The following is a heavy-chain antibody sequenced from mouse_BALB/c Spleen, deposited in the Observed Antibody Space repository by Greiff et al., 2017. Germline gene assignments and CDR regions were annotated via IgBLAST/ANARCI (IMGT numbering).Heavy chain of an antibody. Sequence: VQLVESGPELVKPGASVKISCKASGYSFTSYYIHWVKQRPGQGLEWIGWIFPGSGNTKYNEKFKGKATLTADTSSSTAYMQRSSLTSEDSAVYFCARGNSDWYFDVWGAGTTVTVSS. CDR2: IFPGSGNT. V-gene: IGHV1-66*01. CDR1: GYSFTSYY. J-gene: IGHJ1*01. CDR3: ARGNSDWYFDV.